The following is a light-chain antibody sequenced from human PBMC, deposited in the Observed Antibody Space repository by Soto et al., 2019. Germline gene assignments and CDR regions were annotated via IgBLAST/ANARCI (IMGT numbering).Light chain of an antibody. J-gene: IGKJ3*01. CDR2: GAS. Sequence: EILMTQSPATLSVSPGERATLSCRASQSLSRNLAWYQQKPGQAPRLLIYGASTRASGIPARFSGGGSGTKFTLTIRRQQSDDFAPYYCQLYDDWHPAFTFGPGTKVDL. CDR3: QLYDDWHPAFT. CDR1: QSLSRN. V-gene: IGKV3-15*01.